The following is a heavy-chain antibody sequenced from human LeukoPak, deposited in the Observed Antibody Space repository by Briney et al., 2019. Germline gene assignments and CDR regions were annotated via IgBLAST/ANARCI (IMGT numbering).Heavy chain of an antibody. J-gene: IGHJ6*02. Sequence: GGSLRLSCAASGFTFSSYSMNWVRQAPGKGLEWVSYISSSSTIYYADSVKGRFTISRDNAKNSLHLQMNSLRAEDTAVYYCAREGSYCSGGSCYSYYYYYGMDVWGQGTTVTVSS. CDR1: GFTFSSYS. V-gene: IGHV3-48*04. CDR3: AREGSYCSGGSCYSYYYYYGMDV. D-gene: IGHD2-15*01. CDR2: ISSSSTI.